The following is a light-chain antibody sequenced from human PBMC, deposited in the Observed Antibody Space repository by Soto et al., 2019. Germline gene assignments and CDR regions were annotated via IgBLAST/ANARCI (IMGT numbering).Light chain of an antibody. CDR1: QSLLHSNGYNY. CDR2: LGS. V-gene: IGKV2-28*01. J-gene: IGKJ2*01. CDR3: MQALQSPLYT. Sequence: DIVMTQSPLSLPVTPGEPASISCRSSQSLLHSNGYNYLDWYLQKPGQAPQILIYLGSNRASGVPDRFSGCGSGTDFTLKISRVEAEDVGVYYGMQALQSPLYTFGQGTKLEIK.